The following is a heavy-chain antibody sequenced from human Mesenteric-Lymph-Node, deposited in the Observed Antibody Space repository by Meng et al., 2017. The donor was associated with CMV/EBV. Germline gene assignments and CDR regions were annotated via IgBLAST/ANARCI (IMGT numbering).Heavy chain of an antibody. CDR2: INHSGST. CDR3: ARGLLNYCSGGSCYLYYFDY. D-gene: IGHD2-15*01. Sequence: SETLSLTCAVYGGSFSVYYWSWIRQPPGKGLEWIGEINHSGSTNYNPSLKSRVTISVDTSKNQFSLKLSSVTAADTAVYYCARGLLNYCSGGSCYLYYFDYWGQGTLVTVSS. CDR1: GGSFSVYY. V-gene: IGHV4-34*01. J-gene: IGHJ4*02.